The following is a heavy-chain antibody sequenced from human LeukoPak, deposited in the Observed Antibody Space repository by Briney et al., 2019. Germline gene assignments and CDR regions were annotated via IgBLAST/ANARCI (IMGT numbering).Heavy chain of an antibody. CDR3: ARGDYSNYPWNY. D-gene: IGHD4-11*01. J-gene: IGHJ4*02. CDR1: GFTFDDFA. Sequence: PGGSLRLSCAASGFTFDDFAMHWVRQVQGRGLEWVAAITWNSGTLDYADSLQGRFTISRDNAKNSLYLQMNSLRAEDTAVYYCARGDYSNYPWNYWGQGTLVTVSS. V-gene: IGHV3-9*01. CDR2: ITWNSGTL.